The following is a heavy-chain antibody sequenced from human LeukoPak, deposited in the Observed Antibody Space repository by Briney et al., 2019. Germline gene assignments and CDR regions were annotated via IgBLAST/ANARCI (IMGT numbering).Heavy chain of an antibody. D-gene: IGHD3-10*01. Sequence: ASVKVSCKASGRTFSSYAISWVRQAPGQGLEWMGGIIPIFGTANYAQKFQGRVTITADESTSTAYMELSSLRSEDTAVYYCARVSSHMVRDEVWGQGTLVTVSS. V-gene: IGHV1-69*13. CDR2: IIPIFGTA. CDR1: GRTFSSYA. CDR3: ARVSSHMVRDEV. J-gene: IGHJ4*02.